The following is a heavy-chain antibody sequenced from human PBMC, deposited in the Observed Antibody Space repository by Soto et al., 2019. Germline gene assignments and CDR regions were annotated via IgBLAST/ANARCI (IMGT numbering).Heavy chain of an antibody. CDR2: IYRSGTT. V-gene: IGHV4-30-2*01. CDR3: ARGSVRYCSGGSCYGGSDAFDI. Sequence: PSETRSPTCAVSGGAISSGGYFGSWIRQPPGKGLEWFGYIYRSGTTYYNPSLKSRVTISVDRSKNQFSLKLSSVTAADTAVYYCARGSVRYCSGGSCYGGSDAFDIWGQGTMVTVS. J-gene: IGHJ3*02. D-gene: IGHD2-15*01. CDR1: GGAISSGGYF.